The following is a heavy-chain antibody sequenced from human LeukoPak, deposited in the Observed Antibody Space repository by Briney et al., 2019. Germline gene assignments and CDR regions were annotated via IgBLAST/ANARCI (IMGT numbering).Heavy chain of an antibody. D-gene: IGHD6-19*01. V-gene: IGHV3-66*01. CDR1: GFTVSSNY. CDR3: ARLYSSGWSPVD. J-gene: IGHJ4*02. Sequence: GSLRLSCAASGFTVSSNYMSWVRQAPGKGLEWVSVIYSGGSTYYADSVKGRFTISRDNSKNTLYLQMNSLRAEDTAVYYCARLYSSGWSPVDWGQGTLVTVSS. CDR2: IYSGGST.